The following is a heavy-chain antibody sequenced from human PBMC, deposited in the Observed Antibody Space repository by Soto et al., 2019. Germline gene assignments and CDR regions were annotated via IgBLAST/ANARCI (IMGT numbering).Heavy chain of an antibody. J-gene: IGHJ4*02. CDR3: ARAENDYGDLLCY. CDR1: GGTFSSYT. V-gene: IGHV1-69*02. D-gene: IGHD4-17*01. Sequence: QVQLVQSGAEVKKPGSSVKVSCKASGGTFSSYTISWVRQAPGQGLEWMGRIIPILGIANYAQKFQGRVTITADKSTSTAYMELSSLRSEDTAVYYCARAENDYGDLLCYWGQGTLVAVSS. CDR2: IIPILGIA.